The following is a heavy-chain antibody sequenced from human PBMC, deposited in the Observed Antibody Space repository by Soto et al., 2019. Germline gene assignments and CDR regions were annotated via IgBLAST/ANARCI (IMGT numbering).Heavy chain of an antibody. V-gene: IGHV1-69*13. CDR1: GGTFSSYA. D-gene: IGHD3-22*01. CDR2: IIPIFGTA. Sequence: ASVKVSCKASGGTFSSYAISWVRQAPGQGLEWMGGIIPIFGTANYAQKFQGRVTITADESTSTAYMELSSLRSEDTAVYYCARAGYYDSSGYHHYYYYGMDVWGQGTTVTVSS. J-gene: IGHJ6*02. CDR3: ARAGYYDSSGYHHYYYYGMDV.